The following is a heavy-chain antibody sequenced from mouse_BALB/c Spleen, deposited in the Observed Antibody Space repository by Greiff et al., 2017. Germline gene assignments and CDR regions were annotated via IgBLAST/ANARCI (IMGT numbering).Heavy chain of an antibody. CDR2: IDPETGGT. D-gene: IGHD1-1*01. J-gene: IGHJ3*01. CDR3: TDYGSSYEAWCAY. Sequence: QVQLQQSGAELVRPGASVTLSCKASGYTFTDYEMHWVKQTPVHGLEWIGAIDPETGGTAYNQKFKGKATLTADKSSSTAYMELRSLTSEDSAVYYCTDYGSSYEAWCAYLGQGTLVTVAA. V-gene: IGHV1-15*01. CDR1: GYTFTDYE.